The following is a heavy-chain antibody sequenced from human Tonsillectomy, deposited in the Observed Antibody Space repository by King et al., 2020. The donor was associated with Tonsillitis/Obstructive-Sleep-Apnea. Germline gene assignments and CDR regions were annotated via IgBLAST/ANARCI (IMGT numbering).Heavy chain of an antibody. CDR2: ISYDVSHK. V-gene: IGHV3-30*01. CDR1: GFTFSSYA. J-gene: IGHJ5*02. Sequence: VQLVESGGGVVQPGRSLRLSCAASGFTFSSYAMHWVRQAPGKGPEWVAIISYDVSHKYYADSVRGRFTISRDDSENTVYLQMDSLSAEDTAVYYCARAGYCSATPSCYNWFDPWGQGTLVTVSS. D-gene: IGHD2-2*02. CDR3: ARAGYCSATPSCYNWFDP.